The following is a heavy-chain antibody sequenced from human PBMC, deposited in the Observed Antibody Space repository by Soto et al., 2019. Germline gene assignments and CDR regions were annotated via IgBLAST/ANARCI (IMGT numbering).Heavy chain of an antibody. CDR2: IYYSGST. D-gene: IGHD3-22*01. CDR3: ARCDVITNNWFDP. J-gene: IGHJ5*02. V-gene: IGHV4-31*03. Sequence: QVQLQESGPGLVKPSQTLSLTCTVSGGSISSGGYYWSWIRQHPGKGRPWIGYIYYSGSTFYNPSLKSRGTISVDPSKNQFSLTLSSVTAADPAVYYCARCDVITNNWFDPWGQGTLVTVSS. CDR1: GGSISSGGYY.